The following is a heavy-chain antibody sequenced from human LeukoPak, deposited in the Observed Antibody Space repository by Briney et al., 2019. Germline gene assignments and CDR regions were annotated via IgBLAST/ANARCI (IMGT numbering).Heavy chain of an antibody. D-gene: IGHD3-9*01. CDR3: ATHYDVVTGYAAAAFDI. CDR1: GDSLSHYY. J-gene: IGHJ3*02. Sequence: PSETLFLTCSVPGDSLSHYYWSWIRQPPAKGLERVGYNYYSGPTHYNPSLESRVTMSVDTSKSQFSLKLSSVTAADTAVYYCATHYDVVTGYAAAAFDIWGQGTMVTVSS. V-gene: IGHV4-59*08. CDR2: NYYSGPT.